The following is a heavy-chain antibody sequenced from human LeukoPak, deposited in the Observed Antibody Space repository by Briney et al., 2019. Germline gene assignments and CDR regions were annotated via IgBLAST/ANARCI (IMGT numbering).Heavy chain of an antibody. J-gene: IGHJ4*02. V-gene: IGHV3-23*01. CDR2: IHGSDDNT. CDR1: GFTFSSNA. CDR3: AKDLLRWSFDY. D-gene: IGHD4-23*01. Sequence: GGSLRLSCAASGFTFSSNAMTWGRQAPGKGLEWVSAIHGSDDNTHYADSVKGRFTISRDKSKNTLYLQMNSLRADDTAVYYCAKDLLRWSFDYWGQGTLVTVSS.